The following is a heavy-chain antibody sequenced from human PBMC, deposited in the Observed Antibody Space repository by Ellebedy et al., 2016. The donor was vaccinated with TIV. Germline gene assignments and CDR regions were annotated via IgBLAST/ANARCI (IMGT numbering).Heavy chain of an antibody. CDR1: GFTFSDYY. Sequence: GESLKISCAASGFTFSDYYMSWIRQAPGKGLEWVSYISSSSSYTNYADSVKGRFTISRDNSKNTLYLQMNSLRAEDTAVYYCARELDTSSDYYYYGMDVWGQGTTVTVSS. CDR3: ARELDTSSDYYYYGMDV. J-gene: IGHJ6*02. CDR2: ISSSSSYT. V-gene: IGHV3-11*06. D-gene: IGHD3-16*01.